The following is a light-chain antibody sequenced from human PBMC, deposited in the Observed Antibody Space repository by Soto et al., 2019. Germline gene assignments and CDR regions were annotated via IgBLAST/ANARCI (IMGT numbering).Light chain of an antibody. J-gene: IGLJ2*01. CDR1: SSNIGSNT. CDR2: SNN. V-gene: IGLV1-44*01. Sequence: QSVLTQPPSASGTPGQRVTISCSGSSSNIGSNTVNWYQQLPGTAPKLLIYSNNKRPSGVPDRFSGSKSGTSASLAISGLQSEDEADYYCAAWDDSLNAGVFGGGTKLTVL. CDR3: AAWDDSLNAGV.